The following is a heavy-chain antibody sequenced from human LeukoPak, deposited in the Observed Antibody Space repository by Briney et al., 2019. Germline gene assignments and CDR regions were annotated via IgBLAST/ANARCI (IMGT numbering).Heavy chain of an antibody. CDR3: ARARSSNWFDP. J-gene: IGHJ5*02. CDR1: GGSISSYY. V-gene: IGHV4-4*07. CDR2: IYTSGST. D-gene: IGHD2-2*01. Sequence: PSETLSLTCTVSGGSISSYYWSWIRQPAGKGLEWIGHIYTSGSTSYNPSLKSRLTISLDTSKNQFSLKLSSVTAADTAVYYCARARSSNWFDPWGQGTLVTVSS.